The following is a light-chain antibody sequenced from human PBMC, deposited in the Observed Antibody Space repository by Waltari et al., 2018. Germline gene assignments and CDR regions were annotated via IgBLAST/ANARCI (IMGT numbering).Light chain of an antibody. Sequence: EIVLPQSPATLSLSPGERATLSCRASQSVSSYLAWYQQKPGQAPRILIYDASNRATAIPARFSGSGSGTDFTLTISSLEPEDFAVYYCQQRSNWSWTFGQGTKVEIK. CDR3: QQRSNWSWT. J-gene: IGKJ1*01. CDR2: DAS. CDR1: QSVSSY. V-gene: IGKV3-11*01.